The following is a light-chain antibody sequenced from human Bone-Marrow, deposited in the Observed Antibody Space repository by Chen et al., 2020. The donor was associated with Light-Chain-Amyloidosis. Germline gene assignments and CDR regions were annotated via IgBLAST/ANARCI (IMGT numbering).Light chain of an antibody. Sequence: EIVLTPSPGILSLSPGEGANPSCRASQTISSNYLTWYQQKFGQAPRLLIYGSSSRATGIPDRFTGSGSGTDFTLTINRLEPEDFAMYYCQQYGTSPLTFGGGTKVEIK. CDR2: GSS. J-gene: IGKJ4*01. CDR1: QTISSNY. V-gene: IGKV3-20*01. CDR3: QQYGTSPLT.